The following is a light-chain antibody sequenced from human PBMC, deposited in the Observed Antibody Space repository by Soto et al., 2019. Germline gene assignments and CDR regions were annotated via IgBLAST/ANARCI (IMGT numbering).Light chain of an antibody. J-gene: IGKJ1*01. CDR2: KAS. V-gene: IGKV1-5*03. Sequence: DIQMTQSPSTLSASIGDRVTITCRASQSINSWLAWFQQKPGKAPKLLIYKASSLEGGVPSRFSGSGSGTEFTLTISSLQPDDFATYYCLQYDTFFPTFGQGTRVEIK. CDR1: QSINSW. CDR3: LQYDTFFPT.